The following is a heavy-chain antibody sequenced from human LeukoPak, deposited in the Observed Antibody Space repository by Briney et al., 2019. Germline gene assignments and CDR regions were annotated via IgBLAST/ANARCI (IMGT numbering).Heavy chain of an antibody. CDR3: ARIIVGATTPFDY. CDR2: IFYRGST. Sequence: SETLSLTCTVSGGSINTYYWSWIRQPPGKGLEWIGYIFYRGSTNYNPSLKSRVTISVDKSKNQFSLKLSSVTAADTAVYYCARIIVGATTPFDYWGQGTLVTVSS. D-gene: IGHD1-26*01. V-gene: IGHV4-59*12. CDR1: GGSINTYY. J-gene: IGHJ4*02.